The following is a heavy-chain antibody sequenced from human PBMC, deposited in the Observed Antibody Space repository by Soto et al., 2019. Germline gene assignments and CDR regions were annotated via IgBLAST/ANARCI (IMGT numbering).Heavy chain of an antibody. D-gene: IGHD6-13*01. Sequence: GASVKVSCKASGYTFNTYAMHWVRQAPGQRLEWTGWINAGNGHTEYLQKFQGRVTITRDISTSTAYMELSSLRSEDTAVYYCAVLRGQQQLVRAFDIWGQGTMVTVSS. J-gene: IGHJ3*02. V-gene: IGHV1-3*01. CDR3: AVLRGQQQLVRAFDI. CDR2: INAGNGHT. CDR1: GYTFNTYA.